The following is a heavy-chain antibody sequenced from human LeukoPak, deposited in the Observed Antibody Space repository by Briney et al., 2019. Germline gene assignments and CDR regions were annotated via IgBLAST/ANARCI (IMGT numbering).Heavy chain of an antibody. J-gene: IGHJ4*02. D-gene: IGHD2-8*01. CDR3: ARTRGYAPDLFDY. CDR1: GGSISSYY. CDR2: IYYSGST. V-gene: IGHV4-59*08. Sequence: SETLSLTCTVSGGSISSYYWSWIRQLPGKGLEWIGYIYYSGSTNYNPSLKSRVTISVDTSKNQFSLKLSSVTAADTAVYYCARTRGYAPDLFDYWGQGTLVTVSS.